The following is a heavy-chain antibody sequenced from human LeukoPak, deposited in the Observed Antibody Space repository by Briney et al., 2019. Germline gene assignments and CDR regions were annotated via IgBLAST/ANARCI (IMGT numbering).Heavy chain of an antibody. CDR1: GGTFSSYA. V-gene: IGHV1-69*13. J-gene: IGHJ3*02. CDR2: IIPIFGAA. D-gene: IGHD4-11*01. Sequence: GASVKVSCKASGGTFSSYAISWVRQAPGQGLEWMGGIIPIFGAANYAQKFQGRVTITADESTSTAYMELSSLRSEDTAIYYCAREEGYSPTTRAFDIWGQGTMVTVSS. CDR3: AREEGYSPTTRAFDI.